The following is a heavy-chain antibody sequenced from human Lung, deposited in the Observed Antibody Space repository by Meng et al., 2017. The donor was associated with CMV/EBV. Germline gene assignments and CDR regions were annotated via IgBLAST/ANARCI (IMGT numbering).Heavy chain of an antibody. CDR2: ISGSGGST. CDR3: AGMTSDY. CDR1: GFTFSSYA. J-gene: IGHJ4*02. D-gene: IGHD1-14*01. Sequence: GESLKISCAASGFTFSSYAMSWVRQAPGKGLEWVSAISGSGGSTYYADSVKGRFTISRVNSKNTLYLQMNSLRAEDTAVYYCAGMTSDYWGQGTLVTVSS. V-gene: IGHV3-23*01.